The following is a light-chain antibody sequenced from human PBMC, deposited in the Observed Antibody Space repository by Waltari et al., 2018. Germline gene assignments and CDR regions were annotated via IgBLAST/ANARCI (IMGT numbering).Light chain of an antibody. CDR3: QQYNSYP. CDR1: QSISSW. J-gene: IGKJ2*01. CDR2: KAS. V-gene: IGKV1-5*03. Sequence: DIQMTQSPSTLSASVGDRVTITCRASQSISSWLAWYRQKPGKAPKLLIYKASSLESGVPSRFSGSGSGTEFTLTISSLQPDDFATYYCQQYNSYPFGQGTKLEIK.